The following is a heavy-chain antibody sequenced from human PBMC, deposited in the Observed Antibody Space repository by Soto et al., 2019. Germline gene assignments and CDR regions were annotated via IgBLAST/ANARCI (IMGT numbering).Heavy chain of an antibody. CDR1: GFTFRSFG. CDR3: TEARLFGSAWYVEYFDS. D-gene: IGHD6-19*01. J-gene: IGHJ4*02. CDR2: ISYDGVNI. V-gene: IGHV3-30*18. Sequence: QVQLVESGGGVVQPGRSLRLSCAASGFTFRSFGMHWVRQAPGKGLEGVASISYDGVNIYYADSVKGRFTISGDNSKDTLHRQVNSMRAEHTAVYFCTEARLFGSAWYVEYFDSRGLGTVVTVSS.